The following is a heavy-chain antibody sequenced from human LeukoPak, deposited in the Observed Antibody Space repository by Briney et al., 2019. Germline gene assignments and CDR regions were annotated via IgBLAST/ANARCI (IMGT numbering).Heavy chain of an antibody. CDR2: IIPIFGTA. CDR3: ARSDILTGYYAGYYGMDV. J-gene: IGHJ6*02. CDR1: GGTFSSYA. V-gene: IGHV1-69*13. Sequence: GASVKVSCKASGGTFSSYAISWVRQAPGQGLEWMGGIIPIFGTANYAQKFQGRVTITADESTSTAYMELSSLRSEDTAVYYCARSDILTGYYAGYYGMDVWAKGPRSPSP. D-gene: IGHD3-9*01.